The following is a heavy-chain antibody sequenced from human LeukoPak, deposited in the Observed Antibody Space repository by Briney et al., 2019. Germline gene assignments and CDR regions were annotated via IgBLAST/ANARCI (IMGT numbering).Heavy chain of an antibody. CDR1: GDSITSSDHY. J-gene: IGHJ2*01. CDR2: VSQSGNT. Sequence: SETLSLTCTLSGDSITSSDHYWVWIRQSPGKGLEWIGSVSQSGNTYYRSSLKSRVTMSVDTSKNQFSLKLSSVTAADTAVYYCARVSSSWYQDWYFDLWGRGTLVTVSS. V-gene: IGHV4-39*07. D-gene: IGHD6-13*01. CDR3: ARVSSSWYQDWYFDL.